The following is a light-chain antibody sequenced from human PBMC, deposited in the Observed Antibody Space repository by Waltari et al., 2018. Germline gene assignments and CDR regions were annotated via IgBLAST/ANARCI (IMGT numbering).Light chain of an antibody. CDR2: WAS. V-gene: IGKV4-1*01. CDR1: QSVLYSSNNKNY. J-gene: IGKJ2*01. Sequence: DIVMTQSPDSLAVSLGERDNIHCKSSQSVLYSSNNKNYLAWYQQKPGQPPKLLIYWASTRESGVPDRFSGSGSGTDFTLTISSLQAEDVAVYYCQQYYSTPPWTFGQGTKLEIK. CDR3: QQYYSTPPWT.